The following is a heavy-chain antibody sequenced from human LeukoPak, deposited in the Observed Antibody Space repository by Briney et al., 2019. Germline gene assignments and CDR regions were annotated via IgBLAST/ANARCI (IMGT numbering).Heavy chain of an antibody. J-gene: IGHJ6*03. V-gene: IGHV4-39*01. D-gene: IGHD5-24*01. CDR1: GGSISSSSYY. CDR3: ARVRRWLQPSVYYYYYMDV. CDR2: IYYSGST. Sequence: PSETLSLTCTVSGGSISSSSYYWGWIRQPPGKGLEWIGSIYYSGSTYYNPSLKSRVTISVDTSKNQFSLKLSSVTAADTAVYYCARVRRWLQPSVYYYYYMDVWGKGTTVTVSS.